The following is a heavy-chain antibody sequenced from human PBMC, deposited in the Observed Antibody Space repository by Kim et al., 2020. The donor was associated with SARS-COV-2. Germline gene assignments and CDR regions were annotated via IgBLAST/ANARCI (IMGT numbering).Heavy chain of an antibody. CDR1: GFTFSDYY. V-gene: IGHV3-11*05. CDR2: ISSSSSYT. D-gene: IGHD3-9*01. Sequence: GGSLRLSCAASGFTFSDYYMSWIRQAPGKGLEWVSYISSSSSYTNYADSVKGRFTISRDNAKNSLYLQMNSLRAEDTAVYYCARDHQSHDILTGTGGFDPWGQGTLVTVSS. J-gene: IGHJ5*02. CDR3: ARDHQSHDILTGTGGFDP.